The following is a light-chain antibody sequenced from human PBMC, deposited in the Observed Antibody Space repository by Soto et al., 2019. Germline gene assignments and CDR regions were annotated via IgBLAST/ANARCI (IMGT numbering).Light chain of an antibody. CDR1: QSISNS. CDR2: DAS. Sequence: DIQVTMSPSVLSVYVEDRVTIHCRASQSISNSLAWYQQRPGTAPKLLIYDASTLENGVPSRFSGSGSGTEFTLTIISLQPDDIATYYCHPYSHYRPFGQGTKVDIK. V-gene: IGKV1-5*01. J-gene: IGKJ1*01. CDR3: HPYSHYRP.